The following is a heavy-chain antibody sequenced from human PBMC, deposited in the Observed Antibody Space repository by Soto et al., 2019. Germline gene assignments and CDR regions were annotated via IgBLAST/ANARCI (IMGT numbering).Heavy chain of an antibody. V-gene: IGHV3-23*01. J-gene: IGHJ6*02. CDR2: ISGSGGST. CDR3: AKDHDPYCYFGMDV. Sequence: GGSLRLSCAASGFTFSSYAMSWVRQAPGKGLEWVSAISGSGGSTYYADSVKGRFTISRDNSKNTLYLQMNSLRAEDTAVYYCAKDHDPYCYFGMDVWGQGTTVTVSS. CDR1: GFTFSSYA.